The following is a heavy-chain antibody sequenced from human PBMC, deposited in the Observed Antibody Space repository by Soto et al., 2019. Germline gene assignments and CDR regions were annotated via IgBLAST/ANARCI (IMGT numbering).Heavy chain of an antibody. D-gene: IGHD4-4*01. CDR3: ATRVYSTEADYMDV. Sequence: ASVKVSCKVSGYTLTELSMHWVRQAPGKGLEWMGGFDPEDGETIYAQKFQGRVTMTEDTSTDTAYMELSSLRSEDTAVYYCATRVYSTEADYMDVWGKGTTVTVSS. V-gene: IGHV1-24*01. CDR2: FDPEDGET. CDR1: GYTLTELS. J-gene: IGHJ6*03.